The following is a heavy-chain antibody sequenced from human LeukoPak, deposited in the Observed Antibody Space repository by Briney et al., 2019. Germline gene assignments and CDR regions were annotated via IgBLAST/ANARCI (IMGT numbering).Heavy chain of an antibody. J-gene: IGHJ4*02. D-gene: IGHD2-15*01. Sequence: PGGSLRLSCAASGFIVSRYWMSWVRQAPGKGLEWVADIKEDGSEKHCVDSVKGRFTISRDNAENSLYLQMNSLRAEVTAIYYCARDLGVCSGGTCYSVYDYWGQGTLVTVSS. CDR3: ARDLGVCSGGTCYSVYDY. CDR1: GFIVSRYW. CDR2: IKEDGSEK. V-gene: IGHV3-7*01.